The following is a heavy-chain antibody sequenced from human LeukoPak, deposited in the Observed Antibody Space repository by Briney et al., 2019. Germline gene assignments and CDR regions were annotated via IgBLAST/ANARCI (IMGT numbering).Heavy chain of an antibody. Sequence: ASETLSLTCTVSGGPISSGSYYWSWIRQPAGKGLEWIGRIYTSGSTNYNPSLKSRVTISVDTSKNQFSLKLSSVTAADTAVYYCARVIRQLEPEYYYYYYYMDVWGKGTTVTVSS. CDR2: IYTSGST. V-gene: IGHV4-61*02. CDR3: ARVIRQLEPEYYYYYYYMDV. CDR1: GGPISSGSYY. J-gene: IGHJ6*03. D-gene: IGHD1-1*01.